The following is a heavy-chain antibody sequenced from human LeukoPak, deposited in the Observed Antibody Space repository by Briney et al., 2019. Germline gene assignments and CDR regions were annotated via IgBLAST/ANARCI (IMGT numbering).Heavy chain of an antibody. V-gene: IGHV4-59*01. CDR2: IYYSGST. CDR1: GGSISSYY. CDR3: ARGGSYYDFWSGYYDYYYYMDV. D-gene: IGHD3-3*01. Sequence: SETLSLTCTVSGGSISSYYWSWIRQPPGKGLEWTGYIYYSGSTNYNPSLKSRVTISVDTSKNQFSLRLTSVTAADTAVYYCARGGSYYDFWSGYYDYYYYMDVWGKGTTVTVSS. J-gene: IGHJ6*03.